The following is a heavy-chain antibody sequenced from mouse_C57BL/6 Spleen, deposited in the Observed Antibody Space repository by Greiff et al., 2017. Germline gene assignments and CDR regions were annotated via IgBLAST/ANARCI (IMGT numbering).Heavy chain of an antibody. Sequence: VQLQQSGPELVRPGTSVKMSCKASGYTFTNYWIGWAKQRPGHGLEWIGDIYPGGGYTNYNDKFKGKATLTADKSSSTAYMQFSSLTAEDSAIYYCSREGAQASFDYWGQGTTLTVSS. V-gene: IGHV1-63*01. CDR3: SREGAQASFDY. D-gene: IGHD3-2*02. CDR1: GYTFTNYW. CDR2: IYPGGGYT. J-gene: IGHJ2*01.